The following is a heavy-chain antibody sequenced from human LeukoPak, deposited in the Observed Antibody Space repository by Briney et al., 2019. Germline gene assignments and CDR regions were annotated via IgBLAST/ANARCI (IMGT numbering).Heavy chain of an antibody. V-gene: IGHV4-59*01. D-gene: IGHD6-13*01. CDR2: IYYSGST. CDR3: ARVGYSSRGNWFDP. J-gene: IGHJ5*02. Sequence: SETLSLTCTVSGGSISSYYWSWIRQPPGKGLEWIGYIYYSGSTNYNPSLKSRVTISVDTSKNQFSLKLSSVTAADTAVYYCARVGYSSRGNWFDPWGQGTLVTVSS. CDR1: GGSISSYY.